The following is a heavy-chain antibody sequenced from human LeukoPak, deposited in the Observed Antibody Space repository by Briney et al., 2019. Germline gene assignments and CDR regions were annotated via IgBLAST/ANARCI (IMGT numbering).Heavy chain of an antibody. D-gene: IGHD6-13*01. V-gene: IGHV3-21*01. Sequence: GGSLKLSCAASGFTFSSYSMNWVRQAPGKGLEWVSSISSSSSYIYYADSVKGRFTISRDNAKNSLYLQMNSLRAEDTAVYYCASLGPGRSWYVRDDYWGQGTLVTASS. CDR3: ASLGPGRSWYVRDDY. J-gene: IGHJ4*02. CDR2: ISSSSSYI. CDR1: GFTFSSYS.